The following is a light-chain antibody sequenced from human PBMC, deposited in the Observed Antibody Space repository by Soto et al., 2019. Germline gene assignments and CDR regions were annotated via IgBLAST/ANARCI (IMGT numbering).Light chain of an antibody. V-gene: IGKV3-20*01. Sequence: EIVLTQSPDTLSLSPGERVTLSCRASKSFSRSYLAWYQQKPGQAPRLLIYGASSSATGIPDRFSGSGSGTDFTLTISRLEPEDFGVYYCQQYVSSSRTFGQGTNVDIK. CDR3: QQYVSSSRT. CDR2: GAS. CDR1: KSFSRSY. J-gene: IGKJ1*01.